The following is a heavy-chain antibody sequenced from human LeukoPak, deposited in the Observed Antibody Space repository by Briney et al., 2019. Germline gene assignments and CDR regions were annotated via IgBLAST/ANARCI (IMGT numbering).Heavy chain of an antibody. V-gene: IGHV3-11*01. CDR3: ARYVRYSYGYYYYYGMDV. CDR1: GITFSDYY. J-gene: IGHJ6*02. D-gene: IGHD5-18*01. CDR2: ISSSGSTI. Sequence: GGSLRLSCAASGITFSDYYMSWIRQAPGKGLEWVSYISSSGSTIYYADSVKGRFTISRDNAKNSLYLQMNSLRAEDTAVYYCARYVRYSYGYYYYYGMDVWGQGTTVTVSS.